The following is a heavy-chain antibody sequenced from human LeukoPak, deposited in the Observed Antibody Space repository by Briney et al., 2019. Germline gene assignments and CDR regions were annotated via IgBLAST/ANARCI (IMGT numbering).Heavy chain of an antibody. CDR2: IYPGDSDT. J-gene: IGHJ6*02. CDR1: GYSLTSYW. Sequence: GESLKISCKGSGYSLTSYWIGWVRQMPGKGLEWMGIIYPGDSDTRYSPSFQGQVTISADKSISTAYLQWSSLKASDTAMYYCARQVIGEAAAGTFYYYYYGMDVWGQGTTVTVSS. CDR3: ARQVIGEAAAGTFYYYYYGMDV. V-gene: IGHV5-51*01. D-gene: IGHD6-13*01.